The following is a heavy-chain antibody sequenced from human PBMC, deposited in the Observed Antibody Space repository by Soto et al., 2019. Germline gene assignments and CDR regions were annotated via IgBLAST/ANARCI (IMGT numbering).Heavy chain of an antibody. CDR1: GFTFSSYA. CDR3: ARNLAMATTGLGY. V-gene: IGHV3-30-3*01. J-gene: IGHJ4*02. Sequence: GGSLRLSCAASGFTFSSYAMHWVRQAPGKGLEWVAVISYDGSNKYYADSVKGRLTISRDNSKNTLYLQMNSLRAEDTAVYYCARNLAMATTGLGYWGQGTLVTVSS. CDR2: ISYDGSNK. D-gene: IGHD5-12*01.